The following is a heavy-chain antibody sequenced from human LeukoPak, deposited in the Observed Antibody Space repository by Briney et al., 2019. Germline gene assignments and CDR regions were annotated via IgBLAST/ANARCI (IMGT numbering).Heavy chain of an antibody. CDR1: GGSFSGYY. J-gene: IGHJ4*02. V-gene: IGHV4-34*01. CDR3: ARGSGGY. D-gene: IGHD3-10*01. Sequence: PSETLSLTCAVYGGSFSGYYWSWIRQPPGKGLEWIGEINHSGSTNYNSSLKSRVTISVDTSKNQFSLKLSSVTAADTAVYYCARGSGGYWGQGTLVTVSS. CDR2: INHSGST.